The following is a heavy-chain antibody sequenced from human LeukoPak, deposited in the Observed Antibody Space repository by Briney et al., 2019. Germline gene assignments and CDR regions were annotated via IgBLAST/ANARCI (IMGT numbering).Heavy chain of an antibody. CDR2: NNSDGTT. CDR1: GFIFSSYW. D-gene: IGHD2-2*01. Sequence: SGGSLRLSCAASGFIFSSYWMHWVRQAPGKGLVWVSRNNSDGTTSYAASVKGRFTISRDNVKNTLYLQMNSLRAEDTAVYYCARDPIIIVPAALDYWGQGTLVTVSS. CDR3: ARDPIIIVPAALDY. V-gene: IGHV3-74*01. J-gene: IGHJ4*02.